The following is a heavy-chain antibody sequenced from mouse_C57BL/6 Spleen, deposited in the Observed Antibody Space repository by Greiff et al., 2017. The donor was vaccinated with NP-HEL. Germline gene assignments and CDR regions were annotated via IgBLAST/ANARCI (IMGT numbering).Heavy chain of an antibody. J-gene: IGHJ3*01. D-gene: IGHD1-1*01. V-gene: IGHV1-7*01. CDR2: INPSSGYT. CDR1: GYTFTSYW. Sequence: VQLQESGAELAKPGASVKLSCKASGYTFTSYWMHWVKQRPGQGLEWIGYINPSSGYTKYNQKFKDKATLTADKSSSTAYMQLSSLTYEDSAVYYCARCDYGSSYWFAYWGQGTLVTVSA. CDR3: ARCDYGSSYWFAY.